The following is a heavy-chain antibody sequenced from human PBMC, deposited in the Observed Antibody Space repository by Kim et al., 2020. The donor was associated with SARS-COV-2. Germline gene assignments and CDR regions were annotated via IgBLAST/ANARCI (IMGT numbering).Heavy chain of an antibody. Sequence: GGSLRLSCAASGFTFRSHWMSWVRQAPGKGLEWVANIDADGRKIFYVDSVKGRFTISRDNAKNSLSLQMNSLTAEDTAVYFCATYYGGCPFAYWGRGTLVTVSS. V-gene: IGHV3-7*01. CDR2: IDADGRKI. D-gene: IGHD4-17*01. CDR3: ATYYGGCPFAY. CDR1: GFTFRSHW. J-gene: IGHJ4*02.